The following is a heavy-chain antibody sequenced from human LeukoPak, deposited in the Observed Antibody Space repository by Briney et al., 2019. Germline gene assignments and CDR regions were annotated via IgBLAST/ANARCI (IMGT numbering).Heavy chain of an antibody. V-gene: IGHV3-33*01. CDR1: GFTLSSYG. CDR3: AREGFVVAAAGHVGYFQH. D-gene: IGHD6-13*01. Sequence: PGGSLRLSCAASGFTLSSYGMHWVRQAPGKGLEWVAVIWYDGSDKYYADSVKGRFTISRDNSKNTLYLQMKSLRADDTAVYYCAREGFVVAAAGHVGYFQHWGQGTLVTVSS. CDR2: IWYDGSDK. J-gene: IGHJ1*01.